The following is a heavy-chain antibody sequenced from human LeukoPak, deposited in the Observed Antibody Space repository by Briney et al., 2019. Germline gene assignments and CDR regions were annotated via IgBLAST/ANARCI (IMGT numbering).Heavy chain of an antibody. CDR3: ARAGVNCSGGSCYSSHYFDY. CDR2: IYYSGST. J-gene: IGHJ4*02. Sequence: SETLSLTCTVSGGSICSGGYYWYWIRQHPGKGLEWIGYIYYSGSTYYNPPLKSRVTISVDTSKNQFSLKLSSVTAADTAVYYCARAGVNCSGGSCYSSHYFDYWGQGTLVTVSS. CDR1: GGSICSGGYY. D-gene: IGHD2-15*01. V-gene: IGHV4-31*03.